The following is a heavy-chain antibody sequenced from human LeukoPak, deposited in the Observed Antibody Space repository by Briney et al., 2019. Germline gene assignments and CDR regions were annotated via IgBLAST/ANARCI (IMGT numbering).Heavy chain of an antibody. Sequence: GGSLRLSCAASGFDFSSNWMHWVRHAPGQGLVWVSRIKGDGISTNYADSVKGRFTISRDIAKNTLYLQMNSLRAEDTGVCYCAKDHYWSIDYWGRGTLVTVSS. CDR3: AKDHYWSIDY. CDR2: IKGDGIST. J-gene: IGHJ4*02. D-gene: IGHD3-3*01. CDR1: GFDFSSNW. V-gene: IGHV3-74*01.